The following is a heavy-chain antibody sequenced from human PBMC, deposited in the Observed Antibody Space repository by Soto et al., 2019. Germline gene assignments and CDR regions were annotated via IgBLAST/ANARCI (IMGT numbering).Heavy chain of an antibody. D-gene: IGHD1-7*01. V-gene: IGHV3-30*18. Sequence: GGSLRLSCAASGFTFSSYGMHWVRQAPGKGLEWVAVISYDGSNKYYADSVKGRFTISRDNSKNTLYLQMNSLRAEDTAVYYCAKEFRATGTTFLKYYYYGMDVWGQGTTVTVSS. CDR3: AKEFRATGTTFLKYYYYGMDV. CDR1: GFTFSSYG. J-gene: IGHJ6*02. CDR2: ISYDGSNK.